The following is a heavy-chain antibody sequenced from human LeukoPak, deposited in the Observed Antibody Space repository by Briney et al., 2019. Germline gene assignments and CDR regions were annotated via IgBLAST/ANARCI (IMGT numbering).Heavy chain of an antibody. V-gene: IGHV3-7*01. J-gene: IGHJ4*02. CDR2: IDKHGSGK. CDR1: GFTFSISW. Sequence: GGSLRLSCVASGFTFSISWVTWVRQAPGKGLEWVANIDKHGSGKYYVDSVKGRFAISRDYASNSVFLQMNSRRAEDTSVYYCARDAGWGYYDLWGQGTPVTVSS. CDR3: ARDAGWGYYDL. D-gene: IGHD1-26*01.